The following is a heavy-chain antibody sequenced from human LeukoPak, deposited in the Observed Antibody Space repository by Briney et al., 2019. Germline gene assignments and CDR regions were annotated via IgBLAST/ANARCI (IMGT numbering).Heavy chain of an antibody. Sequence: PSETLSLTCIVSGGSISRYYWSWIRQPPGKGLEWIGYIYSSGSINYNPSFTSRVTISVDSSKNQFSLKLNSVTAADTAVYYCARSMVTITIFGVPKSFDIWGQGTKVTVSS. V-gene: IGHV4-59*01. CDR2: IYSSGSI. CDR1: GGSISRYY. CDR3: ARSMVTITIFGVPKSFDI. J-gene: IGHJ3*02. D-gene: IGHD3-3*01.